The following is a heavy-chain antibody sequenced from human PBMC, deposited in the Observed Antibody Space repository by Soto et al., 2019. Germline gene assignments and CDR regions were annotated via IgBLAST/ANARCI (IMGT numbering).Heavy chain of an antibody. CDR3: ATWPYSHWFDY. J-gene: IGHJ4*02. V-gene: IGHV5-51*01. CDR2: IHSGDSNA. D-gene: IGHD4-4*01. CDR1: GYSFTTYS. Sequence: PGESLKISCKGSGYSFTTYSIGWVCQMPGKGLEWMGNIHSGDSNARYSPSFQGQVTISVDKSINTAYLQWSSLKASDTALYYCATWPYSHWFDYWGQGTLVTVSS.